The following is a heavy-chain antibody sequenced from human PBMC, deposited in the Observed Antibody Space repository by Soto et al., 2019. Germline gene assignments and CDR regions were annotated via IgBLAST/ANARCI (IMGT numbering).Heavy chain of an antibody. J-gene: IGHJ5*02. V-gene: IGHV1-8*01. CDR3: ASDMSTT. Sequence: QVQLVQSGAEVKKPGASVKVSCKASGYTFTSHDINWMRQATGQGLEWMGWMNPNSGHTNYAQKFQGRVTITRDTAISTAYMKLTNLRSEDTAIYYCASDMSTTWGQGTLVTVSS. D-gene: IGHD2-2*01. CDR1: GYTFTSHD. CDR2: MNPNSGHT.